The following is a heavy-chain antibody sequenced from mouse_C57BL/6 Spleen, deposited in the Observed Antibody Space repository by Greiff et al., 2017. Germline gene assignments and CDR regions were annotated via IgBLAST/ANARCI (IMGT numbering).Heavy chain of an antibody. CDR1: GYTFTSYW. V-gene: IGHV1-53*01. J-gene: IGHJ4*01. CDR2: INPSNGGT. Sequence: QVQLQQPGTELVKPGASVKLSCKASGYTFTSYWMHWVKQRPGQGLEWIGNINPSNGGTNYNEKFKSKATLTVDKSSSTAYMQLSSLTSEDSAVEYCDRDDYYGRSTGYYAMDYWGQGTSVTVSS. D-gene: IGHD1-1*01. CDR3: DRDDYYGRSTGYYAMDY.